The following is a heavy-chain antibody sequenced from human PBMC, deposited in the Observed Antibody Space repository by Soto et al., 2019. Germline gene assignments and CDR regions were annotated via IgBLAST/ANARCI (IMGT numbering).Heavy chain of an antibody. D-gene: IGHD3-22*01. CDR2: INHSGST. CDR3: ARELSYYYDSSGYYDY. V-gene: IGHV4-34*01. J-gene: IGHJ4*02. Sequence: SETLSLTCAVYGGSFSGYYWSWIRQPPGKGLEWIGEINHSGSTNYNPSLKSRVTISVDTSKSQFSLKLSSVTAADTAVYYCARELSYYYDSSGYYDYWGQGTLVTVSS. CDR1: GGSFSGYY.